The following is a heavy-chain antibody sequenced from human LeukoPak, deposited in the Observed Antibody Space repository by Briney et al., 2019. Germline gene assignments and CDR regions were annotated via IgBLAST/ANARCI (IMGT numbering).Heavy chain of an antibody. D-gene: IGHD3-10*02. Sequence: ASVKVSCKASGYTFTSYGIRWVRQAPGQGLEWMGWISAYNGNTNYAQKLQGRVTMTTDTSTSTAYMGLRSLRSDDTAVYYCARVLVDITKFYAFDIWGQGTMVTVSS. J-gene: IGHJ3*02. CDR3: ARVLVDITKFYAFDI. V-gene: IGHV1-18*01. CDR1: GYTFTSYG. CDR2: ISAYNGNT.